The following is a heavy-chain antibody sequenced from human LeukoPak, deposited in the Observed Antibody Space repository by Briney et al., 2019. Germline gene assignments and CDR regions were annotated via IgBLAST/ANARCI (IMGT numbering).Heavy chain of an antibody. CDR1: GFTFSSYA. CDR2: ISGSSGST. J-gene: IGHJ2*01. CDR3: AKAAYCGGDCYYWYFDL. Sequence: PGGSLRLSCAASGFTFSSYAMSWVRQAPGKGLECVSAISGSSGSTYYADSVKGRFTISRDNSKNTLYLQMNSLRAEDTAVYYCAKAAYCGGDCYYWYFDLWGRGTLVTVSS. V-gene: IGHV3-23*01. D-gene: IGHD2-21*02.